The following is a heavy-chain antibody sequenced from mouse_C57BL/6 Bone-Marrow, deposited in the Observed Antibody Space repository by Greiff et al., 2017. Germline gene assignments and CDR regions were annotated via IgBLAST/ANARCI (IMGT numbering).Heavy chain of an antibody. Sequence: QVQLQLPGAELVRPGTSVKLSCKASGYTFTSYWMHWVKQRPGQGLEWIGVIDPSDSYTNYNQKFKGKATLTVDTSSSTAYMQLSSLTSEDSAVYYCARGYDADYWGQGTTHTVSS. V-gene: IGHV1-59*01. J-gene: IGHJ2*01. D-gene: IGHD2-2*01. CDR3: ARGYDADY. CDR1: GYTFTSYW. CDR2: IDPSDSYT.